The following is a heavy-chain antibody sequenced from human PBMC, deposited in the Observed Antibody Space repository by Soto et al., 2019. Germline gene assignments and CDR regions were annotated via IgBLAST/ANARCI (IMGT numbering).Heavy chain of an antibody. CDR3: ASGRPGYYTLDV. CDR2: IDPSDSYT. CDR1: GHSFTNFW. J-gene: IGHJ6*02. V-gene: IGHV5-10-1*01. Sequence: GESLKISCKGSGHSFTNFWINLGRQSPGKGLEWMGKIDPSDSYTNYSPSFQGHVTISAEKSISTAYLQWSSLKASDTAMYYRASGRPGYYTLDVWGQGTTVTVSS. D-gene: IGHD6-6*01.